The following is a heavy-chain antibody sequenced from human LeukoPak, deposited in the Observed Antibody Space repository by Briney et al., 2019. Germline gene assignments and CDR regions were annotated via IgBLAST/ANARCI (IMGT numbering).Heavy chain of an antibody. CDR1: GFTFSSYG. V-gene: IGHV3-23*01. J-gene: IGHJ1*01. CDR2: ISGSGGST. Sequence: PGGSLRLSCAASGFTFSSYGMSWVRQAPGKGLEWVSAISGSGGSTYYADSVKGRFTISRDNSKNTLYLQMNSLRAEDTAVYYCARDGYSSSWYMQWDPEYFQHWGQGTLVTVSS. CDR3: ARDGYSSSWYMQWDPEYFQH. D-gene: IGHD6-13*01.